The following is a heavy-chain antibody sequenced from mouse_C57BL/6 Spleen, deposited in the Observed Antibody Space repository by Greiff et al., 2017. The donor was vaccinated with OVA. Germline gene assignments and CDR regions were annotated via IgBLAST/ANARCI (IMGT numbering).Heavy chain of an antibody. J-gene: IGHJ4*01. CDR1: GYTFTDYE. V-gene: IGHV1-15*01. D-gene: IGHD1-3*01. CDR3: SSSAMDY. Sequence: QVQLQQSGAELVRPGASVTLSCKASGYTFTDYEMHWVKQTPVHGLEWIGAIDPETGGTAYNQKFKGTAILTADKASRPAYMELRSLTYEDSAVYYCSSSAMDYWGQGTSVTVSS. CDR2: IDPETGGT.